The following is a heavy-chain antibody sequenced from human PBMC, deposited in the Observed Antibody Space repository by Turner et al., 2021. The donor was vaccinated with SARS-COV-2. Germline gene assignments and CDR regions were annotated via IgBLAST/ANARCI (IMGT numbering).Heavy chain of an antibody. D-gene: IGHD4-4*01. CDR1: GFTFSSYG. Sequence: QVQLVESGGGVVQPWRSLRLSCAASGFTFSSYGMHLVRQAPGKGLERVAVTSYDGSNKYYADSVKGRFTISRDNSKNTLYLQMNSLRAEDTAVYYCAKQQGLYSNPMYYFDYWGQGTLVTVS. CDR2: TSYDGSNK. V-gene: IGHV3-30*18. CDR3: AKQQGLYSNPMYYFDY. J-gene: IGHJ4*02.